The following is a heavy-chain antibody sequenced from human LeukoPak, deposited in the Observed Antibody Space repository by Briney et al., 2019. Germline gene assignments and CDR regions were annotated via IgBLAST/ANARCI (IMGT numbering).Heavy chain of an antibody. Sequence: SETLSLTCTVSGGSISSYYWSWIRQPPGKGLEWIGYIYYSGSTNYNPSLKSRVTISVDTSKNQFSLKLSSVTAADTAVYYCARSDGSSWYLRWFDLWGQGTLVTVSS. V-gene: IGHV4-59*08. D-gene: IGHD6-13*01. CDR3: ARSDGSSWYLRWFDL. CDR2: IYYSGST. J-gene: IGHJ5*02. CDR1: GGSISSYY.